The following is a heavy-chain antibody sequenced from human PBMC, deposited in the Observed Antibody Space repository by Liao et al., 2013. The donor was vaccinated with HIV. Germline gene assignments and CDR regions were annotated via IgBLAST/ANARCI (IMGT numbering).Heavy chain of an antibody. CDR3: ARGPLGYYDILTGYYNGAFDI. Sequence: QVQLQQWGAGLLKPSETLSLTCAVYGGSFSGYYWSWIRQPPGKGLEWIGEINHSGSTNYNPSLKSRVTISLDTSKNQFSLKLSSVTAADTAVYYCARGPLGYYDILTGYYNGAFDIWGQGTMVTVSS. CDR2: INHSGST. D-gene: IGHD3-9*01. J-gene: IGHJ3*02. CDR1: GGSFSGYY. V-gene: IGHV4-34*01.